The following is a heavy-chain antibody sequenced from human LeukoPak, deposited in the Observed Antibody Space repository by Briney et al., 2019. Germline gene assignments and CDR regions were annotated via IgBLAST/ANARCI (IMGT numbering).Heavy chain of an antibody. CDR1: GFTFSSYG. D-gene: IGHD3-10*01. CDR2: ISYDGSNK. CDR3: AKSPSGYYGSGSYLDY. J-gene: IGHJ4*02. V-gene: IGHV3-30*18. Sequence: GRSLRLSCAASGFTFSSYGMHWVRQAPGKGLEWVAVISYDGSNKYYADSVKGRFTISRDNSKNTLYLQMNSLRAEDTAVYYCAKSPSGYYGSGSYLDYWGQGTLVTVSS.